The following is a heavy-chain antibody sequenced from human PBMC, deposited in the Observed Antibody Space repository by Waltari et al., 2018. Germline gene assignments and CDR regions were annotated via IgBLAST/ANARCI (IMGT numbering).Heavy chain of an antibody. CDR3: ASILGYCSSTSCYDY. V-gene: IGHV3-21*01. J-gene: IGHJ4*02. CDR2: ISSSSSYI. CDR1: GFTFSSYS. Sequence: EVQLVESGGGLVKPGGSLRLSCAASGFTFSSYSMNWVRQAPGKGLEVVSSISSSSSYIYSADSVKGRFTIARDNAKNSLYLQMNSLRAEDTAVYYCASILGYCSSTSCYDYWGQGTLVTVSS. D-gene: IGHD2-2*01.